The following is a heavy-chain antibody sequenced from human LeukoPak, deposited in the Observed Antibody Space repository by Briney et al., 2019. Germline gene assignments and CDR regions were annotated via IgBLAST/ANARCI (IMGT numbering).Heavy chain of an antibody. V-gene: IGHV1-18*01. CDR3: ARGGSPVYYYYMDV. Sequence: GASVKVSCKASGGTFSSYAISWVRQAPGQGLEWMGWISTYNGNTNYAQKLQGRVTMTTDTSTTTAYMELRSLRSDDTAVYYCARGGSPVYYYYMDVWGKGTTVTVSS. J-gene: IGHJ6*03. CDR2: ISTYNGNT. CDR1: GGTFSSYA. D-gene: IGHD6-6*01.